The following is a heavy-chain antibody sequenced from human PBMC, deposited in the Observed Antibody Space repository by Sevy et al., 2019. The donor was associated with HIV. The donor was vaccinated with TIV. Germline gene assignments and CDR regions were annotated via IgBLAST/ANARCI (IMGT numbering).Heavy chain of an antibody. D-gene: IGHD3-22*01. Sequence: GGSLRLSCAASGFTFSSYAMNWVRQAPGKGLEWVSGISGSGGSGDKTNYADSVKGRFTISGDDSKNSLYLQLNSLRAEDRAIYYCARKYDSSGYFDYWGQGTLVTVSS. CDR2: ISGSGGSGDKT. J-gene: IGHJ4*02. CDR1: GFTFSSYA. V-gene: IGHV3-23*01. CDR3: ARKYDSSGYFDY.